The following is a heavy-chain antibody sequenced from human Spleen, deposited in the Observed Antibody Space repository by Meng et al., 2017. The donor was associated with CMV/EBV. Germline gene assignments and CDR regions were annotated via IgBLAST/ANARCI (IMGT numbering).Heavy chain of an antibody. CDR2: IKQDGSEK. CDR1: GLTFSTYW. CDR3: AGGWSFDY. Sequence: GESLKISCAASGLTFSTYWMSWVRQAPGKGLEWVANIKQDGSEKYYVDSVKGRFTISRDNAKNSLYLQMNSLRAEDTAVYYCAGGWSFDYWGQGTLVTVSS. V-gene: IGHV3-7*01. D-gene: IGHD2-15*01. J-gene: IGHJ4*02.